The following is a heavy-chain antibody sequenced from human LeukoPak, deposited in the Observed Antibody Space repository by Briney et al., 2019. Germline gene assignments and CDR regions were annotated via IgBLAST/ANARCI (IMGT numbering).Heavy chain of an antibody. V-gene: IGHV3-23*01. CDR1: AFTFRSYA. D-gene: IGHD1-20*01. CDR3: AKPKDNSLYCFDY. Sequence: PGGSLRLSCAASAFTFRSYAMSWVRQAGGKGLEWVSAISGSGGSTYYADSVNGRFTISRDNSKNTLYLQMSSLRAEDTAVYYCAKPKDNSLYCFDYLGQGTLVTVSS. CDR2: ISGSGGST. J-gene: IGHJ4*02.